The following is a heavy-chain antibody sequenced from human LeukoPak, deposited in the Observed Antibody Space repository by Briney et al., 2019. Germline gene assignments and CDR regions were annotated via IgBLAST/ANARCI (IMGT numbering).Heavy chain of an antibody. CDR1: GFIFNNYW. V-gene: IGHV3-7*05. CDR3: ARDGIYNWNDY. D-gene: IGHD1-1*01. Sequence: WGSLRLSCAASGFIFNNYWMSWVRQAPGRGLEWVANIKQDGSEKYYVDSVKGRFTISRDNAKNSLYLQMNSLRAEDTAVYYCARDGIYNWNDYWGQGTLVTVSS. CDR2: IKQDGSEK. J-gene: IGHJ4*02.